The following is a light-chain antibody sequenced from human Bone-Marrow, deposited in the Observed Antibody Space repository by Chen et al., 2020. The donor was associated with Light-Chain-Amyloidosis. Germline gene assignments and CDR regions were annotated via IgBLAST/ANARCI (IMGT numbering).Light chain of an antibody. Sequence: QSVLTPPPSVSAAPGQKVTISCSGSSSNIGNNYVSWYQQLPGTAPKILIYDNNKRPSGIPDRFSGSKSGTSATLGITGLQTGDEADYYCGTWDSSLSAGVFGGGTKLTVL. CDR1: SSNIGNNY. CDR3: GTWDSSLSAGV. CDR2: DNN. V-gene: IGLV1-51*01. J-gene: IGLJ3*02.